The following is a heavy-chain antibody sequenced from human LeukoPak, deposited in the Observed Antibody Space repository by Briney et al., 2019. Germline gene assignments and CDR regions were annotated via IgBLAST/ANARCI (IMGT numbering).Heavy chain of an antibody. V-gene: IGHV5-51*01. CDR1: GDRSTPYW. CDR3: ARRKAVARISYFDA. D-gene: IGHD6-19*01. J-gene: IGHJ4*02. Sequence: GESLKISCEGSGDRSTPYWITWVRQKPGKGLEWMGIIYPGNSDTKYSPSFQGQITISADKSINTAYLQWSSLEASDTAMYYCARRKAVARISYFDAWGQGTLVTVSS. CDR2: IYPGNSDT.